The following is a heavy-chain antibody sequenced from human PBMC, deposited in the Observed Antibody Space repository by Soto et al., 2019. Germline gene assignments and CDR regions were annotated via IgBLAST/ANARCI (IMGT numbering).Heavy chain of an antibody. Sequence: ASVKVSCKASGYTFTSYDINWVRQATRQGLEWMGWMNPNSGNTGYAQKFQGRVTMTRNTSISTAYMELSSLRSEDTAVYYCARGGYYDFWSGYPYNWFDPWGQGTLVTVSS. V-gene: IGHV1-8*01. D-gene: IGHD3-3*01. J-gene: IGHJ5*02. CDR2: MNPNSGNT. CDR1: GYTFTSYD. CDR3: ARGGYYDFWSGYPYNWFDP.